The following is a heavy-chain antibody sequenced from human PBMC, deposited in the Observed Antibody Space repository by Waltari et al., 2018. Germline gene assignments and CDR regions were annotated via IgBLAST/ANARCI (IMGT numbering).Heavy chain of an antibody. CDR1: GFTFIDYF. V-gene: IGHV3-11*01. J-gene: IGHJ4*02. CDR3: ARASGYGGVL. Sequence: QVQLVESGGGLVKPGGSLKPSCSASGFTFIDYFMSWIRQSPGDGLEWFSDIRSGGSTRYYADSVKGRFTISRDNAQNSLYLQMNSLRAEDTAVYICARASGYGGVLGGQGTLVTVSS. D-gene: IGHD5-12*01. CDR2: IRSGGSTR.